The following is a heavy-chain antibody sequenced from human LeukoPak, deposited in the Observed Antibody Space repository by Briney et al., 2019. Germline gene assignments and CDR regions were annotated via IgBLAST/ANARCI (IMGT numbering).Heavy chain of an antibody. D-gene: IGHD1-7*01. Sequence: SETLSLTCAVYGGSFSGYYWSWIRQPPGKGLEWIGEINHSGSTNYNPSLKSRVTISVDTSKNQFSLKLSSVTAADTAVYYCARGGRYNWNYFGDAFDIWGQGTMVTVSS. J-gene: IGHJ3*02. CDR3: ARGGRYNWNYFGDAFDI. CDR2: INHSGST. V-gene: IGHV4-34*01. CDR1: GGSFSGYY.